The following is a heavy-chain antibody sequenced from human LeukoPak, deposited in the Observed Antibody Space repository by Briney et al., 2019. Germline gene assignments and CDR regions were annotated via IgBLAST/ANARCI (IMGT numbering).Heavy chain of an antibody. CDR2: ISYDGSNK. V-gene: IGHV3-30-3*01. J-gene: IGHJ4*02. D-gene: IGHD4-23*01. Sequence: GGSLRLSCAASGFTFSSYAMHWVRQAPGKGLEWVAVISYDGSNKYYADSVKGRFTISRDNSKNTLYLQMNSLRAEDTAVYYCAREPARLRWYPGDYWGQGTLVTVSS. CDR3: AREPARLRWYPGDY. CDR1: GFTFSSYA.